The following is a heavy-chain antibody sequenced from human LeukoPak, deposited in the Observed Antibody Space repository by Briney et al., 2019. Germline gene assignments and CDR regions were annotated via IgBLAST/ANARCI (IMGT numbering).Heavy chain of an antibody. CDR1: GGSIGSYY. CDR3: ARHTYYYDSSGYYYEIFDY. CDR2: IYYSGST. Sequence: SETLSLTCTVSGGSIGSYYWSWIRQPPGKGLEWIGYIYYSGSTNYNPSLKSRVTISVDTSKNQFSLKLSSVTAADTAVYYCARHTYYYDSSGYYYEIFDYWGQGTLVTVSS. D-gene: IGHD3-22*01. J-gene: IGHJ4*02. V-gene: IGHV4-59*08.